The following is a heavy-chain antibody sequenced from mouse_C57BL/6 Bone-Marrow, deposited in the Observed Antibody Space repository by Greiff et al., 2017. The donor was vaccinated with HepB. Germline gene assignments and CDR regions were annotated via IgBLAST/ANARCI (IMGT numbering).Heavy chain of an antibody. V-gene: IGHV5-4*01. D-gene: IGHD3-2*02. Sequence: EVHLVESGGGLVKPGGSLKLSCAASGFTFSSYAMSWVRQTPEKRLEWVATISDGGSYTYYPDNVKGRFTISRDNAKNNLYLQMSHLKSEDTAMYYCARGGWYYFDYWGQGTTLTVSS. CDR3: ARGGWYYFDY. J-gene: IGHJ2*01. CDR1: GFTFSSYA. CDR2: ISDGGSYT.